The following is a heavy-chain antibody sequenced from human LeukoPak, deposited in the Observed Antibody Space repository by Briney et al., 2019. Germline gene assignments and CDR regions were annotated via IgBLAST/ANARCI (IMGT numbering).Heavy chain of an antibody. D-gene: IGHD3-22*01. CDR2: INPNSGGT. CDR1: GYTFTGYC. Sequence: ASVKVSCKASGYTFTGYCMHWVRRAPGQGLEWMGWINPNSGGTNYAQKFQGRVTMTRDTSISTAYMELSRLRSVDTAVYYCALVPFESYYDSSGPFDYWGQGTLVTVSS. J-gene: IGHJ4*02. V-gene: IGHV1-2*02. CDR3: ALVPFESYYDSSGPFDY.